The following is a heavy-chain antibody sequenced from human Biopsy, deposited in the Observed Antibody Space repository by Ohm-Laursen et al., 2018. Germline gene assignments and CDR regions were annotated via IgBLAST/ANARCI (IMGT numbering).Heavy chain of an antibody. CDR3: ARHAPSYSGSYWRHFDL. V-gene: IGHV4-59*08. Sequence: GTLSLTWTVSGGSISSYYWIWIRQPPGKGLEWIGYIYYTGSTNYNPSLKSRVTISVDTSMNPLSLRLTSVTAADTAVYYCARHAPSYSGSYWRHFDLWGRGTLVTVPS. J-gene: IGHJ2*01. D-gene: IGHD1-26*01. CDR2: IYYTGST. CDR1: GGSISSYY.